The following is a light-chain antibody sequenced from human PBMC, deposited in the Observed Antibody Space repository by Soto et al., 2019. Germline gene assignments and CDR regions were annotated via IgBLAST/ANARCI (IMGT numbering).Light chain of an antibody. CDR3: QQFGGSLTWT. CDR2: GAS. J-gene: IGKJ1*01. Sequence: EVVLTQSPGSLSLSPGERATLSCRASQSVISSYLAWYQQKPGQAPRLLIYGASSRATGTPDRFSGSGSGTDFTLTISRLEPEDCAVYYCQQFGGSLTWTLGQGTKVDIK. CDR1: QSVISSY. V-gene: IGKV3-20*01.